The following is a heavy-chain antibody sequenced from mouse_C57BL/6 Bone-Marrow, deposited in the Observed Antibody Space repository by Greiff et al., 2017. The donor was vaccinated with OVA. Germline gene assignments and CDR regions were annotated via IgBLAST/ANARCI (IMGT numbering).Heavy chain of an antibody. V-gene: IGHV1-64*01. CDR1: GYTFTSYW. CDR2: IHPNSGST. Sequence: VQLQQPGAELVKPGASVKLSCKASGYTFTSYWMHWVKQRPGQGLEWIGMIHPNSGSTNYNEKFKSKATLTVDKSSSTAYMQLSSLTSEDSAVYYCARAGLYYGSSYWYYDVWGTGTTVTVSS. CDR3: ARAGLYYGSSYWYYDV. D-gene: IGHD1-1*01. J-gene: IGHJ1*03.